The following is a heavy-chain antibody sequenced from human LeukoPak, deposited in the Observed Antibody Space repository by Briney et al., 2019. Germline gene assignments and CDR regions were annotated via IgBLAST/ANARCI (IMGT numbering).Heavy chain of an antibody. Sequence: GWSLRLSCAATGFTFISYWMHWVRQAPGEGLAWVSRINRDGSSTVYADSVKGRFTISRDNAKNTLYLQMSSLRGEDTAVYYCASSPAVEGDYWGQGTLVTVSS. D-gene: IGHD6-19*01. CDR3: ASSPAVEGDY. V-gene: IGHV3-74*01. CDR1: GFTFISYW. J-gene: IGHJ4*02. CDR2: INRDGSST.